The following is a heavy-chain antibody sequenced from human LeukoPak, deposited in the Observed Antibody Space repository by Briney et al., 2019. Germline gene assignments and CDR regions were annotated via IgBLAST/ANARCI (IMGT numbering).Heavy chain of an antibody. V-gene: IGHV4-39*01. J-gene: IGHJ4*02. CDR2: IYYSGST. Sequence: SETLSLTCTVSGGSISSSSYYWGWIRQPPGKGLEWIGSIYYSGSTYYNPSVKSRVTMSVDTSKNQFSLQLSSVTAADTAVYFCARQESSYGSGSYFDYWGQGFLVTVSS. CDR1: GGSISSSSYY. D-gene: IGHD3-10*01. CDR3: ARQESSYGSGSYFDY.